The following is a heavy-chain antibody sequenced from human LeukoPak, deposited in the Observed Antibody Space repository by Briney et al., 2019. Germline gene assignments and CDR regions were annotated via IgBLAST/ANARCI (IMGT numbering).Heavy chain of an antibody. Sequence: PGGSLRLSCAASGFTFSNAWMNWVRQAPGKGLEWVGRIKSKTDGGTTDYAAPVKGRFTISRDDSKNTLYLQMNSLKTEDTAVYYCTTSRVYYGDYYYFDYWGQGTLVTVSS. D-gene: IGHD4-17*01. CDR1: GFTFSNAW. CDR2: IKSKTDGGTT. CDR3: TTSRVYYGDYYYFDY. J-gene: IGHJ4*02. V-gene: IGHV3-15*07.